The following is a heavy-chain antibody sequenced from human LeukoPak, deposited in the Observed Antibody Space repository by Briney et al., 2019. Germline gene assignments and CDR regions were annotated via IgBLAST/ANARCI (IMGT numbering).Heavy chain of an antibody. J-gene: IGHJ4*02. D-gene: IGHD1-26*01. CDR1: GYSFTSYW. CDR2: IYPGDSDT. Sequence: GESLKISCKGSGYSFTSYWIGWVRQMPGKGLEWMGIIYPGDSDTRYSPSFQGQVTISADKSISTAYLQWSSLKASDTAMYYCARQRRYSGSYYNGPFDYWGQGTLVTVSS. V-gene: IGHV5-51*01. CDR3: ARQRRYSGSYYNGPFDY.